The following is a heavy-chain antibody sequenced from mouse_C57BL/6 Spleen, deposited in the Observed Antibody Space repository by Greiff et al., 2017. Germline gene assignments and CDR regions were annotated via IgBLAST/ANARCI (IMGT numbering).Heavy chain of an antibody. J-gene: IGHJ4*01. CDR2: IYPSDSET. D-gene: IGHD1-1*01. V-gene: IGHV1-61*01. CDR1: GYTFTSYW. Sequence: VQLQQPGAELVRPGSSVKLSCKASGYTFTSYWMDWVKQRPGHGLEWIGNIYPSDSETHYNQKFKDKATLTVDKSSSTAYMQLSSLTSEDSAVYYCARRGATVVARAMDYWGQGTSVTVSS. CDR3: ARRGATVVARAMDY.